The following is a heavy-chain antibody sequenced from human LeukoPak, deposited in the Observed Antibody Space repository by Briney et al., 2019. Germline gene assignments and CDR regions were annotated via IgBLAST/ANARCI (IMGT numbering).Heavy chain of an antibody. CDR3: ARINNYGLDY. V-gene: IGHV3-74*01. CDR2: INSDGSST. D-gene: IGHD4-11*01. J-gene: IGHJ4*02. Sequence: GGSLRLSCAASGFTFSSYWMHWVRQAPGKGLGWVSRINSDGSSTSYADSVKGRFTISRDNAKNTLYLQMNSLRAEDTAVYYCARINNYGLDYWGQGTLVTVSS. CDR1: GFTFSSYW.